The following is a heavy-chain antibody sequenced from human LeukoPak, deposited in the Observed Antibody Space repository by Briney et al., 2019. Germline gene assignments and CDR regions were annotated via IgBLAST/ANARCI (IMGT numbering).Heavy chain of an antibody. J-gene: IGHJ5*02. CDR1: GYTFTSYG. CDR3: ASARGSYNWNYHWFDP. CDR2: ISAYNGNT. V-gene: IGHV1-18*01. D-gene: IGHD1-7*01. Sequence: EASVKVSCKASGYTFTSYGISWVRQAPGQGLEWMGWISAYNGNTNYVQRLQGRVTMTTDTSTSTAYMELRSLRSDDTAVYYCASARGSYNWNYHWFDPWGQGSLVTVSS.